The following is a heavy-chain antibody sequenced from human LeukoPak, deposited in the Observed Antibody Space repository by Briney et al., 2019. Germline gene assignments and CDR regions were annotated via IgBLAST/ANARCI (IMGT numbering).Heavy chain of an antibody. CDR1: GGSISSYY. V-gene: IGHV4-59*01. CDR2: IYYSGST. CDR3: ARGSPEEESGAFDI. D-gene: IGHD3-3*01. J-gene: IGHJ3*02. Sequence: SETLSLTCTVSGGSISSYYWSWIRQPPGKGLEWIGYIYYSGSTNYNPSLKSRVTISVDTSKNQFSLKLSSVTAADTAVYYCARGSPEEESGAFDIWGQGTMVTVSS.